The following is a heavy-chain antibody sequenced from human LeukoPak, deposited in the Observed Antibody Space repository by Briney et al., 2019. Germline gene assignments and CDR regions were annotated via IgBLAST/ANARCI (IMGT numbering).Heavy chain of an antibody. J-gene: IGHJ4*02. CDR2: IYYSGST. CDR3: ARDRGFPYKSPYYFDY. CDR1: GGSISSYY. D-gene: IGHD1-1*01. V-gene: IGHV4-59*01. Sequence: SETLSLTCTVSGGSISSYYWSWIRQPPGKGLEWIGYIYYSGSTNYNPSLKSRVTISVDTSKNQFSLKLSSVTAADTAVYYCARDRGFPYKSPYYFDYWGQGTLVTVSS.